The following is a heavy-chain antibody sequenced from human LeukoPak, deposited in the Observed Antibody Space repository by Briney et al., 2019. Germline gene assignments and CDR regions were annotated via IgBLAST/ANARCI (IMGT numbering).Heavy chain of an antibody. CDR3: ARLNDYGDYPHYNYYMDV. J-gene: IGHJ6*03. Sequence: WEPLSLTCTVSGGSISSSSYYWGWIRQPPGKGLEWTGSIFDSGSTYYNPSLKSRVTISVDTSKNQFSLKLSSVTAADTAVYYCARLNDYGDYPHYNYYMDVWGKGTTVTGSS. D-gene: IGHD4-17*01. V-gene: IGHV4-39*01. CDR2: IFDSGST. CDR1: GGSISSSSYY.